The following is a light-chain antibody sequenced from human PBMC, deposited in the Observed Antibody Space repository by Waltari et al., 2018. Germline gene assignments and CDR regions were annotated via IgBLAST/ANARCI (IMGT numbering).Light chain of an antibody. Sequence: DIQMTQSQSPLSASAGDTVTITCRASQDIRNYVAWYQQKPGKAPKPLIYFASNLETGVPSRFSGSGSGTRFTLTISSLQPEDFATYYCQQHTTYPVTFGQGTTLEIK. CDR2: FAS. V-gene: IGKV1-17*01. CDR3: QQHTTYPVT. J-gene: IGKJ2*01. CDR1: QDIRNY.